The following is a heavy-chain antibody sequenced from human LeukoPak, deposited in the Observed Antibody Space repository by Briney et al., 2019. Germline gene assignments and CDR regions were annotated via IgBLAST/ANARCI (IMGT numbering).Heavy chain of an antibody. V-gene: IGHV3-49*03. CDR3: ARLRQDCSRLSCYYYFYYYYMDV. CDR2: VRSETHGGAT. D-gene: IGHD2-2*01. Sequence: PGGSLRLSCSASGFTFGDYTMGWFRQAPGKGLEWVGFVRSETHGGATDYAASVKGRFTISRDDPKSIAYLLMDSLKTDVTAVYYCARLRQDCSRLSCYYYFYYYYMDVWGTGTTVTVSS. CDR1: GFTFGDYT. J-gene: IGHJ6*03.